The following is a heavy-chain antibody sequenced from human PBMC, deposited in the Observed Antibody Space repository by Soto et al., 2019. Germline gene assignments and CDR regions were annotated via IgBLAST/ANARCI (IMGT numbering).Heavy chain of an antibody. Sequence: LRLSCAASGFTFSSYDMHWVRQATGKGLEWVSAIGTAGDTYYPGSVKGRFTISRENAKNSLYLQMNSLRAGDTAVYYCARGPYGSGSPIAPYYFDYWGQGTLVTVSS. CDR2: IGTAGDT. D-gene: IGHD3-10*01. CDR1: GFTFSSYD. J-gene: IGHJ4*02. V-gene: IGHV3-13*01. CDR3: ARGPYGSGSPIAPYYFDY.